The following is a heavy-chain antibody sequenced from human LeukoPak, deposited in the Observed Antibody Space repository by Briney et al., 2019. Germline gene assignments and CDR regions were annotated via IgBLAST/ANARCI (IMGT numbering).Heavy chain of an antibody. CDR1: GFTFSSYA. CDR3: AKGYRYDSSGYYSAEYFQH. V-gene: IGHV3-23*01. D-gene: IGHD3-22*01. CDR2: ISGSGGST. J-gene: IGHJ1*01. Sequence: GGSLRLSCAASGFTFSSYAMSWVRQAPGKGLEWFSAISGSGGSTYYADSVKGRFTISRDNSKNTLYLQMNSLRAEDTAVYYCAKGYRYDSSGYYSAEYFQHWGQGTLVTVSS.